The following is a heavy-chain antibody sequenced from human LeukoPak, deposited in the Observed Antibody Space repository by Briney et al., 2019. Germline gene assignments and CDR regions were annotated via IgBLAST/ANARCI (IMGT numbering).Heavy chain of an antibody. D-gene: IGHD2-21*02. V-gene: IGHV3-11*06. Sequence: GGSLRLSCAASGFTFSDYYMSWIRQAPGKGLEWVSYTSSSSSYTNYADSVKGRFTISRDNAKNSLYLQMNSLRAEDTAVYYCARGPCGGDCYSGDYWGQGTLVTVSS. CDR3: ARGPCGGDCYSGDY. CDR2: TSSSSSYT. CDR1: GFTFSDYY. J-gene: IGHJ4*02.